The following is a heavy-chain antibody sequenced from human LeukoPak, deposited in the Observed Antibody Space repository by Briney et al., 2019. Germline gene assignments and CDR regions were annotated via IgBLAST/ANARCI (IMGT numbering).Heavy chain of an antibody. D-gene: IGHD6-13*01. CDR3: ARDCIARDGGPHFDY. V-gene: IGHV1-18*01. CDR1: GYTFTSYG. J-gene: IGHJ4*02. CDR2: ISAYNGNT. Sequence: ASVKVSCKASGYTFTSYGISWVRQAPGQGLEWMGWISAYNGNTNYAQKLQGRVTMTTDTSTSTAYMELRSLRSDDTAVYYCARDCIARDGGPHFDYWGQGTLVTVSS.